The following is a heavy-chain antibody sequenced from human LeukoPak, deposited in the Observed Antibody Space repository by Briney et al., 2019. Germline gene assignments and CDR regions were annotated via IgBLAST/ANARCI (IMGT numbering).Heavy chain of an antibody. CDR1: GGSISSYY. Sequence: PSETLSLTCTVSGGSISSYYWSWIRQPAGKGLEWIGRIYTSGSTNYNPSLKSRVTISVDTSKNQFSLKLSSVTAADTAVYYCARGGGGYSYGDYFDYWGQGTLVTVSS. J-gene: IGHJ4*02. V-gene: IGHV4-4*07. CDR3: ARGGGGYSYGDYFDY. CDR2: IYTSGST. D-gene: IGHD5-18*01.